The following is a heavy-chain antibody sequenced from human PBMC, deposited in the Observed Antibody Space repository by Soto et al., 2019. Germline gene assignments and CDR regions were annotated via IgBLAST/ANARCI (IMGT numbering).Heavy chain of an antibody. CDR3: AKALWGSGTVDI. D-gene: IGHD3-10*01. V-gene: IGHV3-23*01. CDR1: GFTFSGYA. J-gene: IGHJ3*02. Sequence: EVQLLESGGGLVQPGGSLRLSCAASGFTFSGYAMSWVRQAPGKGLEWVSAISGSGGSTYYADSVKGRFTISRDNSKNTLYLQMNSLRAEDTAVYYCAKALWGSGTVDIWGQGTMVTVSS. CDR2: ISGSGGST.